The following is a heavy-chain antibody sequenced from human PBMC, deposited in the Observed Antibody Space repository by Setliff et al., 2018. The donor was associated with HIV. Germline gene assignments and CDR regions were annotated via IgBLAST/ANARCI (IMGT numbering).Heavy chain of an antibody. V-gene: IGHV4-39*07. J-gene: IGHJ4*02. Sequence: PSETLSLTCTVSGGSITTTNYYWGWVRQSPGKGLEWIGVIYYRGSAYYNLSLQSRVTLSVDTSKNSFSLHLTSVTAADTAVYFCARARGPPLPVLDFWGQGTRVTVS. CDR2: IYYRGSA. CDR3: ARARGPPLPVLDF. D-gene: IGHD3-10*01. CDR1: GGSITTTNYY.